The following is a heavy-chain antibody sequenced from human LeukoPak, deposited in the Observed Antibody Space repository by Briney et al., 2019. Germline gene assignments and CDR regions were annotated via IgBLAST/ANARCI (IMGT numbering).Heavy chain of an antibody. D-gene: IGHD6-13*01. J-gene: IGHJ4*02. V-gene: IGHV3-15*01. CDR3: TTDAGYDSRWYND. Sequence: GGSLRLSCVASGFTFSDAYMSRVRQAPGEGLEWVGRIKSKNDGGTIDYAAPVKGRFTISRDDSRNTLYLQMNSLKTEDTAVYYCTTDAGYDSRWYNDWGQGSLVTVSS. CDR1: GFTFSDAY. CDR2: IKSKNDGGTI.